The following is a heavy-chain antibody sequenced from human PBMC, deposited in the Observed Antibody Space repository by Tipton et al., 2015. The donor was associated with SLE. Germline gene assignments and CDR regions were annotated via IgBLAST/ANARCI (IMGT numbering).Heavy chain of an antibody. CDR1: GVSIGRVSYY. J-gene: IGHJ6*02. V-gene: IGHV4-61*09. CDR3: ATYPTGYYYGLDV. CDR2: FYAPGNT. Sequence: TLSLTCSVSGVSIGRVSYYWTWIRQPAGKGLEWIGHFYAPGNTNYNPPLRSRVTISVDTSKNQFSLRLSSVTAADTAVYYCATYPTGYYYGLDVWGQGTTVTVSS.